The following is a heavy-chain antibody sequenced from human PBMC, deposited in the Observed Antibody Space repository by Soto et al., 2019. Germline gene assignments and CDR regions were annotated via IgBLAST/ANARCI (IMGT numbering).Heavy chain of an antibody. J-gene: IGHJ3*02. CDR2: IYYSGST. CDR3: ARASVNYDYIWGSYRPLDAFDI. D-gene: IGHD3-16*02. CDR1: GGSISSYY. Sequence: QVQLPESGPGLVKPSETLSLTCTVSGGSISSYYWRWIRQPPGKGLEWIGYIYYSGSTNYNPSLKSRVTISVDTSKNQFSLKRSYVTAADTAVYYCARASVNYDYIWGSYRPLDAFDIWGQGTMVTVSS. V-gene: IGHV4-59*08.